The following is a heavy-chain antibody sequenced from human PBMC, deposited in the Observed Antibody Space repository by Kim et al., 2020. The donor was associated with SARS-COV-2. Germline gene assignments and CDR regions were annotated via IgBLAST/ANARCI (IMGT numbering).Heavy chain of an antibody. Sequence: SETLSLTCAVYGGSFSGYYWSWIRQPPGKGLEWIGEINHSGSTNYNPSLKSRVTISVDTSKNQFSLKLSSVTAADTAVYYCARVHLYDYVWGSPRTGFDYWGQGTLVTVSS. D-gene: IGHD3-16*01. CDR3: ARVHLYDYVWGSPRTGFDY. CDR2: INHSGST. J-gene: IGHJ4*02. CDR1: GGSFSGYY. V-gene: IGHV4-34*01.